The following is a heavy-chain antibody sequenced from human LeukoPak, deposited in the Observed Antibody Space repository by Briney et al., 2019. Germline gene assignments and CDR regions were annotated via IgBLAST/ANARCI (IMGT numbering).Heavy chain of an antibody. D-gene: IGHD1-26*01. CDR2: IYNSGST. Sequence: SQTLSLTCTVSGGSISSHYWNWIRQPPGKGLEWIGYIYNSGSTNYNPSLKSRVTISEDTSKKQFSLKLSSVTAADTAVYYCARDVGATSHNWFDPWGQGTLVTVSS. V-gene: IGHV4-59*11. CDR1: GGSISSHY. J-gene: IGHJ5*02. CDR3: ARDVGATSHNWFDP.